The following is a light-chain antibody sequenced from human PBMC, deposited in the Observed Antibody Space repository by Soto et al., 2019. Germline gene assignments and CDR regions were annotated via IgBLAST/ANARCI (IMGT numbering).Light chain of an antibody. CDR3: SSYAGSNNLV. CDR1: SSDGGGYNY. Sequence: QSALTQPPSACGSTGQSVTISCSGTSSDGGGYNYVSWYQQHPGKAPKLMIYEVSKRPSGVPDRFSGAKSGNTASLTVSGLQAEDEADYYCSSYAGSNNLVFGGGTKVTVL. CDR2: EVS. V-gene: IGLV2-8*01. J-gene: IGLJ3*02.